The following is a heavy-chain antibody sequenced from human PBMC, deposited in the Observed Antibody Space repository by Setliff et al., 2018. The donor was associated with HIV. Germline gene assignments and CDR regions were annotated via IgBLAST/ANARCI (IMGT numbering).Heavy chain of an antibody. J-gene: IGHJ4*02. D-gene: IGHD3-10*01. V-gene: IGHV1-18*01. CDR3: ARAVVRGVIPTN. CDR2: ISAYNGNT. CDR1: GYTFTSYG. Sequence: ASVKVSCKASGYTFTSYGISWVRQAPGQGLEWMGWISAYNGNTNYAQKLQGRATMTTDTSTSTAYMELRSLRSGDTAVYYCARAVVRGVIPTNWGQGTLVTVSS.